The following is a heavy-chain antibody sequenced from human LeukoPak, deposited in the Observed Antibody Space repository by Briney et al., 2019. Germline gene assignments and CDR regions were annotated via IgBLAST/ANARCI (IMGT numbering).Heavy chain of an antibody. CDR3: AQSKYYYSRSGYDFDS. J-gene: IGHJ4*02. CDR2: IYWDDDK. D-gene: IGHD3-22*01. Sequence: ESGPALVKPTQTLTLTCTFSGFSLSTSEVGVDWVRQPPGKALEWLAVIYWDDDKRYSPSLKSRLTITKDTSKNQVVLTMTNMDPVDTATYFCAQSKYYYSRSGYDFDSWGRGTLVTVSS. CDR1: GFSLSTSEVG. V-gene: IGHV2-5*02.